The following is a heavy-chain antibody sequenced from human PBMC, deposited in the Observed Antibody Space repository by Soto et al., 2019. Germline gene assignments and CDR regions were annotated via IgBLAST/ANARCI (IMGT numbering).Heavy chain of an antibody. CDR3: ARDNYSNYFYGMDV. J-gene: IGHJ6*02. CDR1: GFTFSSYS. V-gene: IGHV3-21*01. Sequence: EVQLVESGGGLVKPGGSLSLSCAASGFTFSSYSMNWVRQAPGKGLEWVSSISSSSSYIYYADSVKGRFTISRDNAKNSLYLQMNSLRAEDTAVYYCARDNYSNYFYGMDVWGQGTTVTVSS. CDR2: ISSSSSYI. D-gene: IGHD4-4*01.